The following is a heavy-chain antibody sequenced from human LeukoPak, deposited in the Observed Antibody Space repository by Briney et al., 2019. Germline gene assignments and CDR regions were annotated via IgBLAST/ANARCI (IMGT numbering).Heavy chain of an antibody. J-gene: IGHJ4*02. CDR1: GESFSGYY. CDR3: ARGGRHTGSFGY. D-gene: IGHD3-10*01. CDR2: FNHSGST. V-gene: IGHV4-34*01. Sequence: SEALSLTCAVYGESFSGYYCSWIRQPPAKGLEWIGEFNHSGSTNYNPSLKSRVTISVDTSKNQFSLKLSSVSAADTAVYYCARGGRHTGSFGYWGQGTLVTVSS.